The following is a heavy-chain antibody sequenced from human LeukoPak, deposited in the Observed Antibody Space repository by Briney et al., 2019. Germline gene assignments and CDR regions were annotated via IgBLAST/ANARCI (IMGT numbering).Heavy chain of an antibody. CDR2: ISYDGNYK. V-gene: IGHV3-30*03. Sequence: GRSLRLSCVASGFFFRAYGMHWVRQAPGKGLEWVTAISYDGNYKYYADSVKGRFTISRDNAKNSLYLQMNSLRAEDTAVYYCARESVTTGWFDPWGQGTLVTVSS. J-gene: IGHJ5*02. CDR3: ARESVTTGWFDP. D-gene: IGHD4-17*01. CDR1: GFFFRAYG.